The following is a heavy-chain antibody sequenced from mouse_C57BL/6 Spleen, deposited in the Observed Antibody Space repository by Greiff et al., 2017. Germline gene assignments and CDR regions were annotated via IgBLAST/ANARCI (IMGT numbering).Heavy chain of an antibody. CDR2: IDPSDSYT. V-gene: IGHV1-69*01. Sequence: QVQLQQPGAELVMPGASVKLSCKASGYTFTSYWMHWVKQRPGQGLEWIGEIDPSDSYTNYNQKFKGKSTLTVDKSSSTAYMQLSSLTSEDSAVYDDARGSVGPYYYAMDYWGQGTSVTVSS. J-gene: IGHJ4*01. CDR3: ARGSVGPYYYAMDY. D-gene: IGHD1-1*01. CDR1: GYTFTSYW.